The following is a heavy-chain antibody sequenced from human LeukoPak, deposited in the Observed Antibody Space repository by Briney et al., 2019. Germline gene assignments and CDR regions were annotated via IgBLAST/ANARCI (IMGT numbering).Heavy chain of an antibody. D-gene: IGHD3-3*01. V-gene: IGHV3-7*01. Sequence: PGGSLRLSCAASGFTYISYWTTWVRRAPGKGLEWVADIKSDGSERYYADSVKGRFTISRDNAKNSVFLQMDGLRVEDTAVYYCTWSGEADWGQGTLVTVSS. CDR2: IKSDGSER. CDR1: GFTYISYW. J-gene: IGHJ4*02. CDR3: TWSGEAD.